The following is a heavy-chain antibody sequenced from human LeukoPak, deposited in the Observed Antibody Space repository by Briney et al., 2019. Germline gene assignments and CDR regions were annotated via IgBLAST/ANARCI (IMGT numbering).Heavy chain of an antibody. D-gene: IGHD6-19*01. V-gene: IGHV3-23*01. CDR2: ISGSGGST. Sequence: QTGGSLRLSCAASGFTFSSYAMSWVRQAPGKGLEWVSAISGSGGSTYYADSVKGRFTISRDNSKNTLYLQMNSLRAEDTAVYYCAKDHRIAVAGTWSDYWGQGTLVTVSS. J-gene: IGHJ4*02. CDR3: AKDHRIAVAGTWSDY. CDR1: GFTFSSYA.